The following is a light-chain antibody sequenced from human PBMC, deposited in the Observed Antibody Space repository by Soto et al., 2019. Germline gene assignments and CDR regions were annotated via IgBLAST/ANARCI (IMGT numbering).Light chain of an antibody. J-gene: IGKJ4*01. CDR1: QGISTF. CDR2: DAS. CDR3: QQVNNYPLT. V-gene: IGKV1-9*01. Sequence: DIQFTQSPSFLSASVGDRVTITCRASQGISTFLAWYQQHPGTAPKRLIYDASNLQSGVPSRFSGSGSGTEFTLTISSLQPEDFATYYCQQVNNYPLTLGGGTKVDIK.